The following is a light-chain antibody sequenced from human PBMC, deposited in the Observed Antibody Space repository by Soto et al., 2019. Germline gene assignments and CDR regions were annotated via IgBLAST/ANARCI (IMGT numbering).Light chain of an antibody. J-gene: IGKJ5*01. CDR1: QSVSSY. Sequence: EIVMTQSPATLSVSPGETATLSCRASQSVSSYLAWYQQKPGQAPRLLIYGASTRATGIPARCSGSGSGTEFTLTISGLQSEDFAVYSCQQYNDWPLFTFGQGTLLEIK. CDR2: GAS. V-gene: IGKV3-15*01. CDR3: QQYNDWPLFT.